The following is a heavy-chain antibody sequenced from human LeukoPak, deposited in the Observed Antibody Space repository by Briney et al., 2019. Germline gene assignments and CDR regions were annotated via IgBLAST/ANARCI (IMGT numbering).Heavy chain of an antibody. J-gene: IGHJ6*02. CDR3: ARVSHMAASFSLLYRNYGMDV. CDR1: GVTFSRHV. CDR2: IWKYGSSQ. Sequence: PGRTLRLSRAVSGVTFSRHVMHCVRRAPGKALGKGTRIWKYGSSQYYADSVKGRFTLSTDNSKNTLYLQMDSLRREDTAVYYCARVSHMAASFSLLYRNYGMDVWRQGSTVTVSS. V-gene: IGHV3-33*01. D-gene: IGHD3-3*01.